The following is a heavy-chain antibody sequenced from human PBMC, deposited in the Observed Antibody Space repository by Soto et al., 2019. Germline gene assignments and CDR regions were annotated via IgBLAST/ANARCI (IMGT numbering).Heavy chain of an antibody. V-gene: IGHV1-2*04. CDR3: AREATLLRYFDWLFVFDP. CDR2: INPNSGGT. Sequence: ASVKVSCKASGYTFTSYYMHWVRQAPGQGLEWMGWINPNSGGTNYAQKFQGWVTMTRDTSISTAYMELSRLRSDDTAVYYCAREATLLRYFDWLFVFDPWAQRTLVTVSS. J-gene: IGHJ5*02. D-gene: IGHD3-9*01. CDR1: GYTFTSYY.